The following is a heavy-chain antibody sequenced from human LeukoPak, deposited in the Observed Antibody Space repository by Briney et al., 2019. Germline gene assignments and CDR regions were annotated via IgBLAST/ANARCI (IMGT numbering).Heavy chain of an antibody. CDR2: IYHSGST. D-gene: IGHD6-13*01. J-gene: IGHJ4*02. CDR1: GGSISSSNW. Sequence: KPSETLSLTCAVSGGSISSSNWWSWVRQPPGKGLEWIGEIYHSGSTNYNPSLKSRVTISVDKSKNQFSLKLSSVTAADTAVYYCARVEFIAAAVTYDYWGREPWSPSPQ. V-gene: IGHV4-4*02. CDR3: ARVEFIAAAVTYDY.